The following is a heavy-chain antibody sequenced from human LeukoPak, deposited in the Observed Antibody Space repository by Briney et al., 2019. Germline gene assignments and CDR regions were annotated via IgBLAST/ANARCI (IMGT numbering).Heavy chain of an antibody. CDR3: AREREFPDGYNSAFDI. CDR2: ISYDGSNK. CDR1: GFTFSSYA. Sequence: GGSLRLSCAASGFTFSSYAIHWVRQAPGKGLEWVAVISYDGSNKYYADSVKGRFTISRDNSKNTLYLQMNSLRAEDTAVYYCAREREFPDGYNSAFDIWGQGTMVTVSS. J-gene: IGHJ3*02. V-gene: IGHV3-30-3*01. D-gene: IGHD5-24*01.